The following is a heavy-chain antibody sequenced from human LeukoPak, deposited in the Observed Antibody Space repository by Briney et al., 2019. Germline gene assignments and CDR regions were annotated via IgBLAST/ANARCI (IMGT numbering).Heavy chain of an antibody. V-gene: IGHV1-8*01. CDR3: ARGRAAAD. D-gene: IGHD2-15*01. Sequence: ASVKVSCKASGYTFTYNDINWVRQATGQGLEWMGWMNPGTANTGYSQEFQGRLAMTADTSINTAYMELSGLTSEDTAVYYCARGRAAADWGQGTLVTVSS. CDR1: GYTFTYND. CDR2: MNPGTANT. J-gene: IGHJ4*02.